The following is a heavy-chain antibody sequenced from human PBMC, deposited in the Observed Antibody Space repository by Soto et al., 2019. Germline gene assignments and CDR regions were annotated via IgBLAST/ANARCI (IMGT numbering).Heavy chain of an antibody. CDR1: GHSITRHGYF. CDR3: ARGTMLRGPGYYYGMDV. V-gene: IGHV4-31*03. Sequence: SEAMSLTCTVYGHSITRHGYFWTWIRQHPGKGLEGIGYIYNSGTSYYNPSLKTRVPISVDTSKNHLSLNLTAVTAADTAVYYCARGTMLRGPGYYYGMDVWGQGTTVTVSS. CDR2: IYNSGTS. D-gene: IGHD3-10*01. J-gene: IGHJ6*02.